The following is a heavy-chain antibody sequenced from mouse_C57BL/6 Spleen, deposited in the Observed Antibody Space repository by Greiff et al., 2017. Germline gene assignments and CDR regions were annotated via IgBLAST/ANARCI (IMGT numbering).Heavy chain of an antibody. CDR3: ARISYYDYLFAY. Sequence: EVQLQQSGPELVKPGASVKISCKASGYTFTDYYMNWVKQSHGKSLEWIGDINPNNGGTSYNQKFKGKATLTVDKSSSTAYMELRSLTSEDSAVYYCARISYYDYLFAYWGQGTLVTVSA. J-gene: IGHJ3*01. CDR1: GYTFTDYY. D-gene: IGHD2-4*01. V-gene: IGHV1-26*01. CDR2: INPNNGGT.